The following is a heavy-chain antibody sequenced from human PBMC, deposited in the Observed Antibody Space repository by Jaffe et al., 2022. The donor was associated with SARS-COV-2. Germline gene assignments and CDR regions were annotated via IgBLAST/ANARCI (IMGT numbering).Heavy chain of an antibody. Sequence: EVHVVESGGGFVQPGGSLRLSCAASGFTFSDYWMTWVRQAPGKGLEYVANINQDGTDIHYAGFVRGRFIISRDNAKRSVYLQLSGLRTDDTAVYYCSRDSAWFDAWGQGTLVTVSS. CDR1: GFTFSDYW. CDR2: INQDGTDI. J-gene: IGHJ5*02. V-gene: IGHV3-7*01. CDR3: SRDSAWFDA. D-gene: IGHD3-10*01.